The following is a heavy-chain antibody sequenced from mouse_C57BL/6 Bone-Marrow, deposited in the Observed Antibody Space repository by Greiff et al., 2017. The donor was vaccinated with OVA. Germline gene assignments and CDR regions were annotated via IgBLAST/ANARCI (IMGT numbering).Heavy chain of an antibody. CDR2: IRSKSNNYAT. V-gene: IGHV10-1*01. D-gene: IGHD1-1*01. CDR1: GFSFNTYA. Sequence: EVQLVESGGGLVQPKGSLKLSCAASGFSFNTYAMNWVRQAPGKGLEWVARIRSKSNNYATYYADSVKDRFTISRDDSESMLYLQMNNLKTEDTAMYYCVRRGHYYGSSYGRYFDVWGTGTTVTVSS. J-gene: IGHJ1*03. CDR3: VRRGHYYGSSYGRYFDV.